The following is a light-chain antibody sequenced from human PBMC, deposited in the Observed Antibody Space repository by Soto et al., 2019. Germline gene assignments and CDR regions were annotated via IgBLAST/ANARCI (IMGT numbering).Light chain of an antibody. CDR2: DAS. Sequence: DIQMTQSPSTLYASVGDRVTITCGASQSISSWLAWYQQKSGKAPKLLIYDASSLESGVPSRFSGSGSGTEFTLTISSLQPDDFATYYCQQYNSYSRAFGQGTKVDIK. V-gene: IGKV1-5*01. J-gene: IGKJ1*01. CDR3: QQYNSYSRA. CDR1: QSISSW.